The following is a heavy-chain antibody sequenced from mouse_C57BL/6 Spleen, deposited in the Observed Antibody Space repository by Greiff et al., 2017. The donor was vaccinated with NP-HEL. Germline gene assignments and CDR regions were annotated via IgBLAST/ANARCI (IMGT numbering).Heavy chain of an antibody. D-gene: IGHD2-2*01. V-gene: IGHV1-22*01. CDR3: AREVTTVDYFDY. Sequence: EVQRVESGPELVKPGASVKMSCMASGYTFTDYNMHWVKQSHGKSLEWIGYINPNNGGTSYNQKFKGKATLTVNKSSSTAYMELRSLTSEDSAVYYCAREVTTVDYFDYWGQGTTLTVSS. J-gene: IGHJ2*01. CDR1: GYTFTDYN. CDR2: INPNNGGT.